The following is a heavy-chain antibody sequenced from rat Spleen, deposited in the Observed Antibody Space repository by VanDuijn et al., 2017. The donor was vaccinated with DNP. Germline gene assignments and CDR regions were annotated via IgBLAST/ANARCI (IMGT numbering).Heavy chain of an antibody. J-gene: IGHJ2*01. Sequence: EVQLVESGGGLVQPGRSLKLSCAASGFTFSDYNMAWVRQAPTKGLEWVAYISYDGGITAYGDSVKGRFTISRDNAKDTLYLQGDSLRSEDTATFYCTTDFERGYWGQGVMVTVSS. CDR2: ISYDGGIT. CDR1: GFTFSDYN. V-gene: IGHV5-20*01. CDR3: TTDFERGY. D-gene: IGHD1-11*01.